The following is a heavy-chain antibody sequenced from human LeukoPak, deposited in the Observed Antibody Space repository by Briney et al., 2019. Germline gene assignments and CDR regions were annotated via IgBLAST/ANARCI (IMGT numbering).Heavy chain of an antibody. CDR2: INHSGST. CDR1: GGSFSGYY. J-gene: IGHJ4*02. CDR3: ARAPGWFGEWNFDY. D-gene: IGHD3-10*01. V-gene: IGHV4-34*01. Sequence: PSETLSLTCAVYGGSFSGYYWSWIRQPPGKGLEWIGEINHSGSTNYNPSLKSRVTISVDTSKNQFSLKLSSVTAADTTVYYCARAPGWFGEWNFDYWGQGTLVTVSS.